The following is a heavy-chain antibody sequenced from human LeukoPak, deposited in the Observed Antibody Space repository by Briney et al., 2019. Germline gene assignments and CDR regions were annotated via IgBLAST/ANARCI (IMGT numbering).Heavy chain of an antibody. Sequence: PGRSLRLSCAASGFTFSSYGIHWVRQAPDKGLEWMAVISSDGNNEYYADSVKGRFTISRDNSKNTLYLQMNSLRPEDTAVYYCARETSRRGGHDYWGQGTLVTVSS. J-gene: IGHJ4*02. V-gene: IGHV3-30*03. CDR2: ISSDGNNE. CDR3: ARETSRRGGHDY. CDR1: GFTFSSYG. D-gene: IGHD2-15*01.